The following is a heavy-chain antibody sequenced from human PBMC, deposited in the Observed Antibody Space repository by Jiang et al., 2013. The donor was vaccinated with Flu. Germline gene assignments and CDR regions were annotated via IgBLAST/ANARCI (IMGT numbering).Heavy chain of an antibody. CDR2: IYYRGNT. CDR3: ARHRRYYYDSSGYFDY. V-gene: IGHV4-59*08. J-gene: IGHJ4*02. CDR1: GGSISPYY. Sequence: GSGLVKPSETLSLTCTVSGGSISPYYWSWLRQSPGKGLEWIGYIYYRGNTNYNPSLKSRVTISVDTSKNQFSLKLGSVTAADTAVYYCARHRRYYYDSSGYFDYWGQGTLVTVSS. D-gene: IGHD3-22*01.